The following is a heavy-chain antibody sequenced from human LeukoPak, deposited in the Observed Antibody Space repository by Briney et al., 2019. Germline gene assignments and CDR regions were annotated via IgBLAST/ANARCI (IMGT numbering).Heavy chain of an antibody. J-gene: IGHJ4*02. CDR1: GFTFSSYA. CDR2: ISYGGNNK. CDR3: ARDLQLWPTLDY. Sequence: GGSLRLSCAASGFTFSSYAMHWVRQAPGKGLEWVAVISYGGNNKYYADSVKGRFTISRDNSKNTLYLQMNSLRAEDTAVYYCARDLQLWPTLDYWGQGTLVTVSS. V-gene: IGHV3-30-3*01. D-gene: IGHD5-18*01.